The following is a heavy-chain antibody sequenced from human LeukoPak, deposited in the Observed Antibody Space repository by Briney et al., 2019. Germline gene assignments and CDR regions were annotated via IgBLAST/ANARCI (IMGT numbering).Heavy chain of an antibody. Sequence: PGGSLRLSCAASGFTFSSYEMNWVRQAPGKGLEWVSYISSSGSAIYYADSVKGRFTISRDNAKNSLYLQMNSLRAEDTAVYYCARANGEYDYWGQGTLVTVSS. CDR2: ISSSGSAI. J-gene: IGHJ4*02. V-gene: IGHV3-48*03. CDR3: ARANGEYDY. D-gene: IGHD4-17*01. CDR1: GFTFSSYE.